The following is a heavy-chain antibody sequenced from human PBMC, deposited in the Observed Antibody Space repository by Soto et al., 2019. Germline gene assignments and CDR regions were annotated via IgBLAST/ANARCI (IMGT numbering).Heavy chain of an antibody. CDR1: GFTFNNYA. J-gene: IGHJ3*01. D-gene: IGHD6-13*01. CDR3: AKDQGIAASHGID. CDR2: ISNDGRDK. Sequence: QVQLVESGGGVVQPGRSLRLSCAASGFTFNNYAMHWVRQAPGKGLEGVAAISNDGRDKYYGDSVKGRLTISRDNSKNTVYLQMNSLRADDTAVYYCAKDQGIAASHGIDWGQGTMVTVSS. V-gene: IGHV3-30*18.